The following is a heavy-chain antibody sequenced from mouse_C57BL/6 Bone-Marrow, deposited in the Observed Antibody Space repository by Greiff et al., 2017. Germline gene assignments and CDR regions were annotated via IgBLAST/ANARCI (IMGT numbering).Heavy chain of an antibody. V-gene: IGHV1-82*01. J-gene: IGHJ3*01. CDR1: GYAFSSSW. Sequence: QVQLQQSGPELVKPGASVKISCKASGYAFSSSWMNWVKQRPGKGLEWIGRIYPGDGDTNYNGKFKGKATLTADKSSSTAYMQLSSLTSEDSAVYFCARGARTAQATWAYWGQGTLVTVSA. D-gene: IGHD3-2*02. CDR2: IYPGDGDT. CDR3: ARGARTAQATWAY.